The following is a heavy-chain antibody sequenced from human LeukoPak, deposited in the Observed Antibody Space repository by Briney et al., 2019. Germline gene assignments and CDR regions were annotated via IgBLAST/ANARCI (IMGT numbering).Heavy chain of an antibody. Sequence: GGSLRLSCAASGFTYDDYDMHWLRQAPGKGLEWVSLISGDGGSTYYADSVKGRFTISRDNSKNSLYLQMNSLRTEDTALYYFAKGGIVGAITIEYGGRGTLVTVSS. CDR1: GFTYDDYD. CDR3: AKGGIVGAITIEY. CDR2: ISGDGGST. D-gene: IGHD1-26*01. J-gene: IGHJ4*02. V-gene: IGHV3-43*02.